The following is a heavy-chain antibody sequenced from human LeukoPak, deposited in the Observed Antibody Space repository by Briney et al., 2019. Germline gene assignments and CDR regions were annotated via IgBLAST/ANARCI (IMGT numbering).Heavy chain of an antibody. Sequence: ASVKVSCKASGYTFTNYDINWVRQATGQGLEWMGWINPNSGNTGYAQKFQGRVTITRNTSISTAYMELSSLRSEDTAVYYCARAGYSGSYLGNFQHWGQGTLVTVSS. V-gene: IGHV1-8*03. CDR1: GYTFTNYD. D-gene: IGHD1-26*01. CDR3: ARAGYSGSYLGNFQH. J-gene: IGHJ1*01. CDR2: INPNSGNT.